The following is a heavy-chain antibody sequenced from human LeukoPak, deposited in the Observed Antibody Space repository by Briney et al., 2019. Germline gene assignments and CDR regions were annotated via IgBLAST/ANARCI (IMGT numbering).Heavy chain of an antibody. J-gene: IGHJ6*03. CDR3: AAGLHLYYYYYYTDV. CDR1: GYTLTELS. D-gene: IGHD5-24*01. Sequence: ASVKVSCKVSGYTLTELSMHWVRQAPGKGLEWMGGFDPEDGETIYAQKFQGRVTMTEDTSTDTAYMELSSLRSEDTAVYYCAAGLHLYYYYYYTDVWGKGTTVTVSS. CDR2: FDPEDGET. V-gene: IGHV1-24*01.